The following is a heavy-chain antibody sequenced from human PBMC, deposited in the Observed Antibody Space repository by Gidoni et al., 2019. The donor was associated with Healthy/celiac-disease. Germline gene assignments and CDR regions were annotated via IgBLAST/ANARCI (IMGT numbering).Heavy chain of an antibody. CDR1: GFTFSSYG. CDR2: IWYDGSNK. J-gene: IGHJ4*02. V-gene: IGHV3-33*01. D-gene: IGHD6-6*01. Sequence: QVQLVESGGGVVQPGRSLRLSCAASGFTFSSYGMHWVRQAPGKGLEWVAVIWYDGSNKYYADSVKGRFTISRDNSKNTLYLQMNSLRAEDTAVYYCARDGGSIAAPPGEYFDYWGQGTLVTVSS. CDR3: ARDGGSIAAPPGEYFDY.